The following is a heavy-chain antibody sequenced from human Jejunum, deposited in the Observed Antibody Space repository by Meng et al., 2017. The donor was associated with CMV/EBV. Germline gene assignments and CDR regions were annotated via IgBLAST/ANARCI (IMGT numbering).Heavy chain of an antibody. D-gene: IGHD3-3*01. CDR2: KYHSGST. CDR1: GDSIKSYF. CDR3: ARGNDFWNGYPFDS. J-gene: IGHJ4*02. Sequence: VSGDSIKSYFWNWIRQSPGKGLEWIGYKYHSGSTNYSPSLKSRVTISLDSSKNQFSLKLTSVTAADTAVYYCARGNDFWNGYPFDSWGQGIPVTVSS. V-gene: IGHV4-59*01.